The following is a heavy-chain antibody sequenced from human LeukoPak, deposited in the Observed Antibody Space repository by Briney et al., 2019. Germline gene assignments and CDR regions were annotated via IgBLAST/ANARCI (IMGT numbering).Heavy chain of an antibody. CDR1: GGSISSSSYY. D-gene: IGHD5-24*01. V-gene: IGHV4-39*07. J-gene: IGHJ4*02. CDR3: ARDRSRDGYYYYFDY. CDR2: IYYSGST. Sequence: PSETLSLTCIVSGGSISSSSYYWGWIRQPPGKGLEWIGNIYYSGSTYYNPSLKSRVTISIDTSKNQFSLKLSSVTAADTAVYYCARDRSRDGYYYYFDYWGQGTLVTVSS.